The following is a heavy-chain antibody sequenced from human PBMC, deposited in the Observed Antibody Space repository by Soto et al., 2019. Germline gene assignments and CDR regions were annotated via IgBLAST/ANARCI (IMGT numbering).Heavy chain of an antibody. J-gene: IGHJ4*02. CDR2: ISGSGGST. V-gene: IGHV3-23*01. D-gene: IGHD6-13*01. Sequence: EVQLLESGGGLVQPGGSLRLSCAASGFTFSSYAMSWVRQAPGKGLEWVSAISGSGGSTYYADSVKGRFTISRDNSKNTLYLQMNSLRAEDTAVYYCAKDRGGIAAAVGVGYFDYWGQGTLVTVSS. CDR3: AKDRGGIAAAVGVGYFDY. CDR1: GFTFSSYA.